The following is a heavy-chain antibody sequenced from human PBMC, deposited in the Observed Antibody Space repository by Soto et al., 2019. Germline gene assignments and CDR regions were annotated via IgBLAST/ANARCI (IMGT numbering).Heavy chain of an antibody. CDR2: INHSGST. CDR3: ARGGPIVVVVAATYNWFAP. J-gene: IGHJ5*02. Sequence: SETLSLTCAVYGGSFSGYYWSWIRQPPGKGLEWIGEINHSGSTKYNPSLKSRVTISVDTSKNQFSLKLSSVTAADTAVYYCARGGPIVVVVAATYNWFAPWGQGTLVT. V-gene: IGHV4-34*01. D-gene: IGHD2-15*01. CDR1: GGSFSGYY.